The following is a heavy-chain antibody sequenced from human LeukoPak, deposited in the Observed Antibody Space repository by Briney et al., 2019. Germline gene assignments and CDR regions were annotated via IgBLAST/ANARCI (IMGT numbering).Heavy chain of an antibody. CDR2: ISYDGSNK. V-gene: IGHV3-30*04. CDR3: ARDRCSSISCFALDY. CDR1: GFTFSNYA. D-gene: IGHD2-2*01. J-gene: IGHJ4*02. Sequence: PGGSLRPSCAASGFTFSNYAMHWVRRAPIKGLEWVAVISYDGSNKYYADSVKGRFTISRDNSKNTLYLQMTSLRAEDTAVYYCARDRCSSISCFALDYWGQGTLVTVSS.